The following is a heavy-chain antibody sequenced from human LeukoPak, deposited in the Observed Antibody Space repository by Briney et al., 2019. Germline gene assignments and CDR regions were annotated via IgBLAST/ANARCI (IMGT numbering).Heavy chain of an antibody. CDR3: ARGRGGVIDY. CDR1: GGSISSYY. CDR2: IYYSGST. J-gene: IGHJ4*02. D-gene: IGHD3-16*01. Sequence: SETLSLTCTVPGGSISSYYWSWIRQPPGKGLEWIGYIYYSGSTNYNPSLKSRVTISVDTSKNQFSLKLSSVTAADTAVYYCARGRGGVIDYWGQGTLVTVSS. V-gene: IGHV4-59*08.